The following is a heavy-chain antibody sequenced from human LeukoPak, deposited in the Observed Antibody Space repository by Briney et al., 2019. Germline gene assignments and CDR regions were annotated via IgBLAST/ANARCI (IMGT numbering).Heavy chain of an antibody. J-gene: IGHJ3*02. CDR1: GYIFTNYA. CDR2: IIPILGIA. Sequence: GASVKVSCKASGYIFTNYAMNWVRQAPGQGLEWMGRIIPILGIANYAQKFQGRVTITADKSTSTAYMELSSLRSEDTAVYYCARGGRLTTVTNYDAFDIWGQGTMVTVSS. D-gene: IGHD4-17*01. V-gene: IGHV1-69*04. CDR3: ARGGRLTTVTNYDAFDI.